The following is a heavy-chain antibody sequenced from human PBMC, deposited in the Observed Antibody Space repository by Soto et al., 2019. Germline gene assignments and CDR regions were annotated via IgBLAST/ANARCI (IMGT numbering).Heavy chain of an antibody. V-gene: IGHV4-31*03. CDR2: IYYSGST. D-gene: IGHD3-3*01. Sequence: SETLSLTCTVSGGSISSGGYYWSWIRQHPGKGLEWIGYIYYSGSTYYNPSLKSRVTISVDTSKNRFSLKLSSVTAADTAVYYCARVPYDFWSGYGMDVWGQGTTVTVSS. CDR3: ARVPYDFWSGYGMDV. J-gene: IGHJ6*02. CDR1: GGSISSGGYY.